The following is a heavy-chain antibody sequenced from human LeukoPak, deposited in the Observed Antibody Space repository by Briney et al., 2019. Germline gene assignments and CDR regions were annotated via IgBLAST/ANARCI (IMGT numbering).Heavy chain of an antibody. D-gene: IGHD2-2*01. CDR1: GYTFTSYG. CDR2: ISAYNGNT. J-gene: IGHJ6*02. CDR3: ARDLVVVPAASMDV. V-gene: IGHV1-18*01. Sequence: ASVKVPCKASGYTFTSYGISWVRQAPGQGLEWMGWISAYNGNTNYAQKLQGRVTMTTDTSTSTAYMELRSLRSDDTAVYYCARDLVVVPAASMDVWGQGTTVTVSS.